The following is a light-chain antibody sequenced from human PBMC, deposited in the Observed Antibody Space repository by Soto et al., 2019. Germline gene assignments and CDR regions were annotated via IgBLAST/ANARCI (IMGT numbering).Light chain of an antibody. J-gene: IGKJ1*01. CDR2: KAS. CDR3: QHYNSYSEA. Sequence: DIQMTQSPSSLSASVGDRVTITCRASRSISIYLNWYQQRPGKAPKLLIYKASTLKSGVPSRFSGSGSGTEFTLTISSLQPDDFATYYCQHYNSYSEAFGQGTKVDIK. V-gene: IGKV1-5*03. CDR1: RSISIY.